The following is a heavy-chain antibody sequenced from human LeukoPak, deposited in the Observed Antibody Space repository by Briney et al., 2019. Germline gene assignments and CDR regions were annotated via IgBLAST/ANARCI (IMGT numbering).Heavy chain of an antibody. Sequence: GGSLRLSCAASGFTFSDSYMTWVRQAPGKGVEWVAYISGSGHDINYSESAKGRFTISRDNAKNSLSLQMNSLRAEDTAVYYCARDPIQEYTYYFDYWGQGTLVTVSS. V-gene: IGHV3-11*06. J-gene: IGHJ4*02. CDR1: GFTFSDSY. CDR3: ARDPIQEYTYYFDY. D-gene: IGHD1-1*01. CDR2: ISGSGHDI.